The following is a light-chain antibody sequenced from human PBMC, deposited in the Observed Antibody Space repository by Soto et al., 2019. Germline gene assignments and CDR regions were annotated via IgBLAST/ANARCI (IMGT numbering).Light chain of an antibody. CDR2: GAS. CDR3: QQYNNWPFP. Sequence: EVVMTQSRATLSLSPGERATLSCRASQSVSSNLAWYQQKPGQAPRLLIYGASTRATGIPARFSGSGSGTEFTLTISSLQSEDFAVYYCQQYNNWPFPFGQGTRLEIK. J-gene: IGKJ5*01. CDR1: QSVSSN. V-gene: IGKV3-15*01.